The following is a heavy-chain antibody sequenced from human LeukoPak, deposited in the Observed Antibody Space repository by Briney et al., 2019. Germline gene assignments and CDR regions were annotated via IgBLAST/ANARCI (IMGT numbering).Heavy chain of an antibody. CDR1: GGSISSYY. J-gene: IGHJ5*02. CDR3: ARSRGVTYYYDSSGQDNWFDP. D-gene: IGHD3-22*01. CDR2: IYYSGST. Sequence: RPSETLSLTCTVSGGSISSYYWSWIRQPPGKGLEWIGYIYYSGSTNYNPSLKSRVTISVDTSKNQFSLKLSSVTAADTAVYYCARSRGVTYYYDSSGQDNWFDPWGQGTLVTVSS. V-gene: IGHV4-59*01.